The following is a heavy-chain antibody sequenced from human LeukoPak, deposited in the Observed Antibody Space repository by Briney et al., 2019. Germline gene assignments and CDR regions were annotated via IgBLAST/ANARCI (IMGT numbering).Heavy chain of an antibody. CDR2: IYYSGST. J-gene: IGHJ4*02. CDR3: ARGGITIFGVVNHDY. Sequence: PSETLSLTCTVSGGSISSYYWSWIRQPPGKGLEWIGYIYYSGSTNYNPSLKSRVTISVDTSKNQFSLKLSSVTAADTAVYYCARGGITIFGVVNHDYWGQGTLVTVSS. CDR1: GGSISSYY. D-gene: IGHD3-3*01. V-gene: IGHV4-59*01.